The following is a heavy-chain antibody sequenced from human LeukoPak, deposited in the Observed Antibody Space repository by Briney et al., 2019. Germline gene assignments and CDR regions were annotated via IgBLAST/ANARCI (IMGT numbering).Heavy chain of an antibody. CDR1: GGSISSSSYY. CDR2: IYYSGST. D-gene: IGHD3-22*01. Sequence: PSGTLSLTCTVSGGSISSSSYYWGWIRQPPGKGLEWIGSIYYSGSTYYNPSLKSRVTISVDTSKNQFSLKLSSVTAADTAVYYCARVEAYDSSPWGQGTLVTVSS. J-gene: IGHJ5*02. CDR3: ARVEAYDSSP. V-gene: IGHV4-39*07.